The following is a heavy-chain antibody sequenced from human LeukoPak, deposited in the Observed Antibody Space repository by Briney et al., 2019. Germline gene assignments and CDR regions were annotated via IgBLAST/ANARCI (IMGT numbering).Heavy chain of an antibody. CDR1: GASFNTYY. J-gene: IGHJ5*01. CDR2: VKHDGDT. Sequence: SETLSLTCAVYGASFNTYYWTWIRQSPDKGLEWIGEVKHDGDTNVNPSLRSRVVMSVDASKNQFSLKMTSVTTADTAIYFCARGPVALPNDRLSLFFDFWGQGTLVTVSS. D-gene: IGHD2-8*01. V-gene: IGHV4-34*01. CDR3: ARGPVALPNDRLSLFFDF.